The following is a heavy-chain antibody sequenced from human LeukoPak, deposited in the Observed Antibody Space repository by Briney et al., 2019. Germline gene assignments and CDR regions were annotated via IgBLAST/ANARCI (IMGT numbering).Heavy chain of an antibody. CDR1: GYTFASYG. J-gene: IGHJ4*02. Sequence: ASVRVSCKASGYTFASYGINWMRQAPGQGLEWMGWISAYNGNTNYAQNLQGRVTMTTDTSTSTAYMELRSLRSDDTAVYYCARTSRIAARPYGDYWGQGTLVTVSS. CDR3: ARTSRIAARPYGDY. V-gene: IGHV1-18*01. D-gene: IGHD6-6*01. CDR2: ISAYNGNT.